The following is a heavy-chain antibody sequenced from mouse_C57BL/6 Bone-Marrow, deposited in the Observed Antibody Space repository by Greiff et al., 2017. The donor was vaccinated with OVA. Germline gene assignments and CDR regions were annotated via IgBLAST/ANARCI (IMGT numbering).Heavy chain of an antibody. CDR3: ARDQGLSLYAMDY. CDR2: ISDGGSYT. J-gene: IGHJ4*01. Sequence: VQVVESGGGLVKPGGSLKLSCAASGFTFSSYAMSWVRQTPEKRLEWVATISDGGSYTYYPDNVKGRFTISRDNAKNNLYLQMSHLKSEDTAMYYCARDQGLSLYAMDYWGQGTSVTVSS. V-gene: IGHV5-4*01. CDR1: GFTFSSYA. D-gene: IGHD2-2*01.